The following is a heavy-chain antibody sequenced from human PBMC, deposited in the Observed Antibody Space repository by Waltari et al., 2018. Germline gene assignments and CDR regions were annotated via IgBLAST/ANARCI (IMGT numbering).Heavy chain of an antibody. CDR2: ISDGGNT. Sequence: QVQLQESGPGLVKPSETLSLSCDVSGYSISSSFFWGWIRPPPGKGLEWIGSISDGGNTFYNPSLRSRVTISVDKSKNHFSLNLTSVAAADTAVYYCVRERIGPFGDSRNNYYFSGMDVWGQGTTVTVSS. CDR3: VRERIGPFGDSRNNYYFSGMDV. V-gene: IGHV4-38-2*02. J-gene: IGHJ6*02. CDR1: GYSISSSFF. D-gene: IGHD4-17*01.